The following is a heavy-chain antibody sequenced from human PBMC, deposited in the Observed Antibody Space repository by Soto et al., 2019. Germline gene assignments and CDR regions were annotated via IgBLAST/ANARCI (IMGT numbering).Heavy chain of an antibody. CDR2: IYYSGST. CDR3: ARGSSSSLGWSSDWFDP. D-gene: IGHD6-13*01. CDR1: GGSISSYY. Sequence: SETLSLTCTVSGGSISSYYWSWIRQPPGKGLEWIGYIYYSGSTNYNPSLKSRVTISVDTSKNQFSLKLSSVTAADTAVYYCARGSSSSLGWSSDWFDPWGQGTLVTVSS. J-gene: IGHJ5*02. V-gene: IGHV4-59*08.